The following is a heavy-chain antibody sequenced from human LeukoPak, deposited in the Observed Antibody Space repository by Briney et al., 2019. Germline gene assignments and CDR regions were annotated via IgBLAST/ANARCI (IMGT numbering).Heavy chain of an antibody. CDR2: IIPSLGSV. CDR1: GYTFTSYG. J-gene: IGHJ5*02. V-gene: IGHV1-69*11. CDR3: AREGFSTSGGWFDP. Sequence: SVKVSCKASGYTFTSYGISWVRQAPGQGLEWMGRIIPSLGSVKNAQRFQGRLRITADESTRTVYMELSSLTFEDTAVYYCAREGFSTSGGWFDPWGQGTLVTVPS. D-gene: IGHD2-2*01.